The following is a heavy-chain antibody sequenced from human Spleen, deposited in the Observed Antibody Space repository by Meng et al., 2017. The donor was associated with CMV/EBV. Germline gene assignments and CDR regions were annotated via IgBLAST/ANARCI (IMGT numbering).Heavy chain of an antibody. Sequence: LSLTCAASGFTFSNYGMHWVRQAPGKGLEWVAVIWYDGSNKYYADSVKGRFTISRDNSKNSLYLQMNSLRAEDTAVYYCAREGFCSSTSCQTPGMDVWGQGTTVTVSS. J-gene: IGHJ6*02. CDR1: GFTFSNYG. CDR2: IWYDGSNK. D-gene: IGHD2-2*01. CDR3: AREGFCSSTSCQTPGMDV. V-gene: IGHV3-33*01.